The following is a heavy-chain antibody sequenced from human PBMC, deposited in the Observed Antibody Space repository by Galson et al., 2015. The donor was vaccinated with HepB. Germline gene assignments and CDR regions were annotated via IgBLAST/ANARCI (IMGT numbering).Heavy chain of an antibody. CDR1: GFTFSNYW. J-gene: IGHJ5*02. Sequence: SLRLSCAASGFTFSNYWMHWVRQAPGKGLVWVSRINSDGSGTNYADSVKGRFTISRDNAKNTLHLQMNSLRAEDTAVYYCARDGSLWFGELPHWFDPWGQGTLVTVSS. V-gene: IGHV3-74*01. CDR2: INSDGSGT. CDR3: ARDGSLWFGELPHWFDP. D-gene: IGHD3-10*01.